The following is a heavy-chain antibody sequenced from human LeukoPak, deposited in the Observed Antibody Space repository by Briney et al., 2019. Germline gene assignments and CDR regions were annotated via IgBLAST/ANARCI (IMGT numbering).Heavy chain of an antibody. V-gene: IGHV4-61*02. CDR2: IYTSGST. D-gene: IGHD2-15*01. Sequence: SETLSLTCTVSGGSISSGSYYWSWIRQPAGKGLEWIGRIYTSGSTNYSPSLKSRVTISVDTSKNQFSLKLSSVTAADTAVYYCARESSNITPDYYYYMDVWGKGTTVTVSS. CDR3: ARESSNITPDYYYYMDV. J-gene: IGHJ6*03. CDR1: GGSISSGSYY.